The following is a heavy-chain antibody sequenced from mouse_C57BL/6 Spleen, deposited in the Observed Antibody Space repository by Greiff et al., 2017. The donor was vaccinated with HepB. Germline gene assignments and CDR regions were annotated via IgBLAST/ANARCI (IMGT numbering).Heavy chain of an antibody. CDR3: ARSAITTVPSLYYAMDY. V-gene: IGHV1-64*01. CDR2: IHPNSGST. CDR1: GYTFTSYW. D-gene: IGHD1-1*01. J-gene: IGHJ4*01. Sequence: QVQLQQPGAELVKPGASVKLSCKASGYTFTSYWMHWVKQRPGQGLEWIGMIHPNSGSTNYNEKFKSKTTLTVYKSSSTAYMQLSSLTSEDSAVYYCARSAITTVPSLYYAMDYWDQGTSVTVSS.